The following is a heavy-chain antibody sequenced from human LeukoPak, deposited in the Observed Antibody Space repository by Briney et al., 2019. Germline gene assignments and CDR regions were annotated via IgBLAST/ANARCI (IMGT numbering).Heavy chain of an antibody. Sequence: PGGSLRLSCTTSGLTSSTSGFNWVRQAPGKGLEWVASIGPTGSDRYHADSIKGRFTISRDNANNFLYLQMNSLRAEDTAVYYCAKAPFHRYCSGGSCYSDYWGQGTLVTVSS. CDR1: GLTSSTSG. J-gene: IGHJ4*02. CDR3: AKAPFHRYCSGGSCYSDY. CDR2: IGPTGSDR. V-gene: IGHV3-21*04. D-gene: IGHD2-15*01.